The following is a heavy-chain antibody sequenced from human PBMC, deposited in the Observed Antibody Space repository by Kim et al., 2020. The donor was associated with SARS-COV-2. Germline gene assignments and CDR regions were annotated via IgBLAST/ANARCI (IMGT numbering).Heavy chain of an antibody. D-gene: IGHD6-19*01. Sequence: GGSLRLSCAASGFTFSSYGMHWVRQAPGKGLEWVAVISYDGSNKYYADSVKGRFTISRDNSKNTLYLQMNSLRAEDTAVYYCAKGQSSGWYRGLDYWGQGTLVTVAS. CDR1: GFTFSSYG. J-gene: IGHJ4*02. V-gene: IGHV3-30*18. CDR3: AKGQSSGWYRGLDY. CDR2: ISYDGSNK.